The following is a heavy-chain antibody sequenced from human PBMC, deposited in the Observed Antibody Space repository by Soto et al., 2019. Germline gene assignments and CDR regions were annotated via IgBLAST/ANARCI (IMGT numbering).Heavy chain of an antibody. CDR3: AXXNDFXTGSQSDP. CDR2: MNPNSGNT. V-gene: IGHV1-8*01. Sequence: XVSCKASGYTFTSYDINWVRQATGQGLEWMGWMNPNSGNTGYAQKFQGRVTMTRNTSISTAYMELSSLRSEDTAVYYCAXXNDFXTGSQSDPWGQGTLVTVSS. J-gene: IGHJ5*02. CDR1: GYTFTSYD. D-gene: IGHD3-3*01.